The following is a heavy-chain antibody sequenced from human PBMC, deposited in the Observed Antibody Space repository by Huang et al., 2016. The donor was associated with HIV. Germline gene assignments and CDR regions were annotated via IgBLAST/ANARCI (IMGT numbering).Heavy chain of an antibody. Sequence: QVQLVQSGAEVKKPGASVKVSCKASGYTFTSYGISWVRQDPGQGLEGMGGRNTNEAQKLQGRVTMTTDTSTSTAYMELRGLRSDDTAVYYCARGGGSSSWFDYWGQGTLVTVSS. J-gene: IGHJ4*02. CDR2: RNT. CDR3: ARGGGSSSWFDY. CDR1: GYTFTSYG. V-gene: IGHV1-18*01. D-gene: IGHD6-13*01.